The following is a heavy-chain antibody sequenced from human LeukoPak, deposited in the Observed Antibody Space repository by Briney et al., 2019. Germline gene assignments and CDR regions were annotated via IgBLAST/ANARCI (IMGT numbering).Heavy chain of an antibody. CDR3: ARLASGGSGSYGYYYYYMDV. CDR1: GFTFSSYW. J-gene: IGHJ6*03. D-gene: IGHD3-10*01. Sequence: RSGGSLRLSCAASGFTFSSYWMSWVRQAPGKGLEWVANIKQDGSEKYYVDSVKGRFTISRDNAKNSLYLQMNSLRAEDTAVYYCARLASGGSGSYGYYYYYMDVWGKGTTVTVSS. CDR2: IKQDGSEK. V-gene: IGHV3-7*01.